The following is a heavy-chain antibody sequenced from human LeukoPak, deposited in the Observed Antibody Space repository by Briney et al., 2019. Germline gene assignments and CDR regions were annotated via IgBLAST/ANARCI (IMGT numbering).Heavy chain of an antibody. CDR1: GFSFSSYS. D-gene: IGHD3-9*01. CDR2: ISSSSSYI. Sequence: GGSLRLSCAASGFSFSSYSMNWVRQAPGKGLEWVSSISSSSSYIYYADSVKGRFTISRDNAKNSLYLQMNSLRAEDTAVYYCARLGGAYYDILTADYWGQGTLVTVSS. CDR3: ARLGGAYYDILTADY. V-gene: IGHV3-21*01. J-gene: IGHJ4*02.